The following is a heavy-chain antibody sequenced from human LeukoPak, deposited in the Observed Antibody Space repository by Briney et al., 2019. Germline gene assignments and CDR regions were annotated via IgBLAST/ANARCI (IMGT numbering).Heavy chain of an antibody. Sequence: ASVKVSCKASGYTFTSYDINWVRQATGQGLEWMGWMNPNSGNTGYAQKFQGRVTMTRNTSISTAYMELSSLRSEDTAVYCCARGRGGYGGYYYGMDVWGQGTTVTVSS. V-gene: IGHV1-8*01. J-gene: IGHJ6*02. CDR2: MNPNSGNT. D-gene: IGHD4-23*01. CDR3: ARGRGGYGGYYYGMDV. CDR1: GYTFTSYD.